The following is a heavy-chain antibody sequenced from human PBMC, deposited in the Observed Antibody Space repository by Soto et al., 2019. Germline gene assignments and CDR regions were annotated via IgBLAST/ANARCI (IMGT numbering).Heavy chain of an antibody. Sequence: SLRLSFASSGFTFSSYAISSGRQAPGKGLERRSAISGSGGSPYDADSVKGRLNISRDNYKNTLYLQMNSLRAEDTAVYYCAKDRNMYYYDSSGSLEYWGQGILVGVS. V-gene: IGHV3-23*01. J-gene: IGHJ4*02. CDR2: ISGSGGSP. D-gene: IGHD3-22*01. CDR3: AKDRNMYYYDSSGSLEY. CDR1: GFTFSSYA.